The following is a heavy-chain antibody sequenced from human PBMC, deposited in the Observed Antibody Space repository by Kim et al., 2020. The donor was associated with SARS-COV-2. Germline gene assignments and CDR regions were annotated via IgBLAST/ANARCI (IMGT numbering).Heavy chain of an antibody. V-gene: IGHV3-7*01. Sequence: GGSLRLSCAASGFTFSNSWMNWVRQAPGKGLEWVAIINQDGTEKYYVDSVKGRFTVSRDNAKDSLYLQMNSLRAEDTAVYYCARGGGFLIDYWGQGTLVTVSS. CDR1: GFTFSNSW. J-gene: IGHJ4*02. D-gene: IGHD3-10*01. CDR2: INQDGTEK. CDR3: ARGGGFLIDY.